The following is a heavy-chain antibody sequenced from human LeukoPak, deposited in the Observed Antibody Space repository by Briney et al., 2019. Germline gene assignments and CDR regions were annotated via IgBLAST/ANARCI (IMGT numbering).Heavy chain of an antibody. CDR3: ARDTLEYSNSPDALDI. CDR1: GFTFSAYE. Sequence: GGSLRLSCAASGFTFSAYEMNWVRQAPGKGLEWVSYIGSSGSTVYYADSVKGRFAISRDNAKNSLYMQMESLRDEDTAIYYCARDTLEYSNSPDALDIRGQGTMVTVSS. V-gene: IGHV3-48*03. D-gene: IGHD4-23*01. CDR2: IGSSGSTV. J-gene: IGHJ3*02.